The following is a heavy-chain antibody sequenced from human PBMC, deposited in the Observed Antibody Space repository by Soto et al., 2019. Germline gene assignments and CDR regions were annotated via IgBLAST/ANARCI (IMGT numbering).Heavy chain of an antibody. CDR2: IYYSGST. Sequence: QLQLQESGPGLVKPSETLSLTCTVSGGSISSSSYYWGWIRQPPGKGLEWIGSIYYSGSTYYNPSLKSRVTISVDTSKNHFSLQLSSVTAADTAVYYCARHTPAISISDHWGQGTLVTVSS. D-gene: IGHD2-15*01. J-gene: IGHJ4*02. CDR3: ARHTPAISISDH. CDR1: GGSISSSSYY. V-gene: IGHV4-39*01.